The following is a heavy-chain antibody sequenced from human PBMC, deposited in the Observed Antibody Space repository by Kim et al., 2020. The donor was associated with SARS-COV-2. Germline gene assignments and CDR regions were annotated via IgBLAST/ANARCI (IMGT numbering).Heavy chain of an antibody. J-gene: IGHJ6*02. CDR2: INAGNGNT. V-gene: IGHV1-3*01. CDR1: GYTFTSYA. CDR3: ARDQGIYCSSTSCRYGMDV. D-gene: IGHD2-2*01. Sequence: SVKVSCKASGYTFTSYAMHWVRQAPGQRLEWMGWINAGNGNTKYSQKFQGRVTITRDTSASTAYMELSSLRSEHTAVYYCARDQGIYCSSTSCRYGMDVWGQGTAVTVSS.